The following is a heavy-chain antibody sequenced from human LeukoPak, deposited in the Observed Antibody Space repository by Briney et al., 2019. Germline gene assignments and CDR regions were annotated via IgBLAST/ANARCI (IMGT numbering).Heavy chain of an antibody. CDR2: IKQDGSEQ. V-gene: IGHV3-7*01. Sequence: SGGSLRLSCAAWGFILSSYWMSWVREAPGKGLEWVANIKQDGSEQYYVDSVKGRFTISRDNAKNSLYLQMNSLRAEDTAVYYCAREGVTTLYYYYGMDVWGQGTTVTVSS. D-gene: IGHD3-22*01. J-gene: IGHJ6*02. CDR3: AREGVTTLYYYYGMDV. CDR1: GFILSSYW.